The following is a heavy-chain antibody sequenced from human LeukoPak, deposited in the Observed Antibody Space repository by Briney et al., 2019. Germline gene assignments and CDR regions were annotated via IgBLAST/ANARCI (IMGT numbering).Heavy chain of an antibody. CDR2: ISDRGGTT. D-gene: IGHD2-15*01. Sequence: GGSLRLSCAASGFTFSSYAMAWVRQAPGKGLEWVSGISDRGGTTYYADSVEGRFTISRDNSKNTLYLQMNNLGAEDTAVYYCAKVTSAGSCSQSDYWGQGTLVTAPS. J-gene: IGHJ4*02. CDR1: GFTFSSYA. V-gene: IGHV3-23*01. CDR3: AKVTSAGSCSQSDY.